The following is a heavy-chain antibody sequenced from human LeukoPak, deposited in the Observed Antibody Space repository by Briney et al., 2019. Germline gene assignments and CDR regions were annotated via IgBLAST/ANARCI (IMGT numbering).Heavy chain of an antibody. CDR1: GFTFSGSA. V-gene: IGHV3-73*01. D-gene: IGHD3-10*01. J-gene: IGHJ4*02. CDR2: IRSKANSYAT. CDR3: TNARVYYGSLMDY. Sequence: GGSLKLSCAASGFTFSGSAMHWVRQASGKGLEWVGRIRSKANSYATAYAASVKGRFTISRDDSKNTAYLQMNSLKTEDTAVYYCTNARVYYGSLMDYWGQGTLVTVSS.